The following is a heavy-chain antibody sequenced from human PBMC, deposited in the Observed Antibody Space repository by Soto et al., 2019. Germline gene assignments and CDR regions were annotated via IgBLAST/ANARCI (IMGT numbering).Heavy chain of an antibody. Sequence: QVQLVQSGPEGKKPGSSVKVSCKASGGTFSNYAITWVRQAPGQGLEYMGGSIPEFGTANYAQKFQDRARIRAVRSMSTAYMELTGLTFDDTAVYYSARGLDSSFDNSGPSWDAALEIWGQGTLVTVS. D-gene: IGHD5-12*01. J-gene: IGHJ3*02. CDR1: GGTFSNYA. CDR3: ARGLDSSFDNSGPSWDAALEI. V-gene: IGHV1-69*06. CDR2: SIPEFGTA.